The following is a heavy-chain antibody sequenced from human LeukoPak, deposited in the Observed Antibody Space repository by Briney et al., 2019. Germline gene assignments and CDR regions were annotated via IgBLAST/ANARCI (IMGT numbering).Heavy chain of an antibody. CDR3: ARDFLVPAASFGY. Sequence: ASVKVSCKASGGTFSSYAISWVRQAPGQGLEWMGWINPNSGGTNYAQKFQGRVTMTRDTSISTAYMELSRLRSDDTAVYYCARDFLVPAASFGYWGQGTLVTVSS. CDR2: INPNSGGT. CDR1: GGTFSSYA. D-gene: IGHD2-2*01. J-gene: IGHJ4*02. V-gene: IGHV1-2*02.